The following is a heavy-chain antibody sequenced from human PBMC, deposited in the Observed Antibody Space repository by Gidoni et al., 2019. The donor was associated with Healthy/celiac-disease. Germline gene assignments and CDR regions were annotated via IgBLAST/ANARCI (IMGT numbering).Heavy chain of an antibody. CDR3: ARGCGGNGGYNWFDP. CDR2: INSDGSST. D-gene: IGHD2-15*01. CDR1: GFTFSSYW. V-gene: IGHV3-74*01. J-gene: IGHJ5*02. Sequence: EVQLVESGGGLVQPGGSLRLSCAASGFTFSSYWMHWVRQAPGKGLVWVSRINSDGSSTSYADSVKGRFTISRDNAKNTLYLQMNSLRAEDTAVYYCARGCGGNGGYNWFDPWGQGTLVTVSS.